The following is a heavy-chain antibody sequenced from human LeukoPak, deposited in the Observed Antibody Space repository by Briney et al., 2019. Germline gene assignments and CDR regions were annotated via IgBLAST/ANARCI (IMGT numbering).Heavy chain of an antibody. CDR2: FHNSGTS. Sequence: SETLSLTCTVSDDSISDYYRGWIRQPPGKGLEWIGYFHNSGTSTYNPSLKSRVTISADTSKNQFSLKLNSLTTADTAVCYCTRGAGWLIDYWGQGILVTVSS. CDR1: DDSISDYY. V-gene: IGHV4-59*01. CDR3: TRGAGWLIDY. D-gene: IGHD3-16*01. J-gene: IGHJ4*02.